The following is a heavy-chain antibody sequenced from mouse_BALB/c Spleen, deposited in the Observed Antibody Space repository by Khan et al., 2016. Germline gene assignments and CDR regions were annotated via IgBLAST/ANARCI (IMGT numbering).Heavy chain of an antibody. Sequence: EVQLQESGPGLVKPSQSLSLTCTVTGCSITSDYAWNWIRQFPGNKLEWMGYISYSGSTSYNPSLKSRISITRDTSKNQFFLQLNSVTTEDTATYYGATTVVDPRFAYWGQGTLVTVSA. CDR1: GCSITSDYA. J-gene: IGHJ3*01. CDR2: ISYSGST. D-gene: IGHD1-1*01. V-gene: IGHV3-2*02. CDR3: ATTVVDPRFAY.